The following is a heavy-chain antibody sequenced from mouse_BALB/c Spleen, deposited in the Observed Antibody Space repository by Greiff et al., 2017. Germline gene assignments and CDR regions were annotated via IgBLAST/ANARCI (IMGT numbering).Heavy chain of an antibody. J-gene: IGHJ4*01. CDR2: ISNGGGST. Sequence: EVKLVESGGGLVQPGGSLKLSCAASGFTFSSYTMSWVRQTPEKRLEWVAYISNGGGSTYYPDTVKGRFTISRDNAKNTLYLQMSSLKSEDTAMYYCAAGTGPMDYWGQGTSVTVSS. CDR3: AAGTGPMDY. V-gene: IGHV5-12-2*01. CDR1: GFTFSSYT. D-gene: IGHD3-3*01.